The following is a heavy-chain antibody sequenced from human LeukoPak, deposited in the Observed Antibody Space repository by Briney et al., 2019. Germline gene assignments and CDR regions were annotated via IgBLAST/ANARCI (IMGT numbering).Heavy chain of an antibody. CDR1: VGTVSSYA. V-gene: IGHV1-69*05. J-gene: IGHJ6*03. Sequence: ASVKVSCKASVGTVSSYAISWVRQAPGQPLEWMGGSIAIFGTADYAQKIQARVTITTDESTSPTYMSPSSLRSEDPAVYYCARSLHTAAAGNYYYYYMDVWGKGTTVTVPS. CDR3: ARSLHTAAAGNYYYYYMDV. CDR2: SIAIFGTA. D-gene: IGHD6-13*01.